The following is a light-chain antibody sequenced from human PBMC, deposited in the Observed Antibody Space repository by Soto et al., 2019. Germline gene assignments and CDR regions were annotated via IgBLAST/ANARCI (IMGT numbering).Light chain of an antibody. Sequence: SSELTQPPSVSVAPGQTARITCGGSNIESKSVHWYQQKPGQAPVLAVYDDSDRPSGIPERFSGSNSGNTATLTISGVEAGDEADYYCQVWDRSSDHYVFGTGTKLTVL. CDR1: NIESKS. CDR3: QVWDRSSDHYV. CDR2: DDS. V-gene: IGLV3-21*02. J-gene: IGLJ1*01.